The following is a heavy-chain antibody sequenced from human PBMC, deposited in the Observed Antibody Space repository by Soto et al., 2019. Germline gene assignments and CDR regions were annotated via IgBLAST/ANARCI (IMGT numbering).Heavy chain of an antibody. J-gene: IGHJ4*02. CDR2: ISAHNGNT. V-gene: IGHV1-18*01. D-gene: IGHD1-1*01. CDR3: ARGRYGDY. CDR1: GYTFTTYG. Sequence: QVHLVQSGAEVKKPGASVKVSCKGSGYTFTTYGITWVRQAPGQGLEWMGWISAHNGNTNYAQQLQGRVTGTRDTSPSTAYKDLRSLRSVCTGVYYCARGRYGDYWGQGALVTVSS.